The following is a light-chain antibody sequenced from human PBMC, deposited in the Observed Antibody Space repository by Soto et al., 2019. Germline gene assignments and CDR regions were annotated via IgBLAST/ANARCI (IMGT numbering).Light chain of an antibody. CDR2: EVS. CDR1: SSDVGIYNL. V-gene: IGLV2-23*02. Sequence: QSALTQPASVYGSPGQAIAITNTGTSSDVGIYNLVSWYQQHPGKAPKLIIYEVSKRPSGVSDRFSGSKSGSTASLTISGLQAEDEADYYCYSYAGDNTYYVFGTGTKVIVL. CDR3: YSYAGDNTYYV. J-gene: IGLJ1*01.